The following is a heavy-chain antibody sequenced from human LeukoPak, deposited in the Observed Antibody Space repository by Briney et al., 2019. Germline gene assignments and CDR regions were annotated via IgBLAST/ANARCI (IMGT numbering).Heavy chain of an antibody. Sequence: GGSLRLSCAASGFTFSKYWMSWVRQAPGKGPEWVAHIKKDGSEKYYVDSVKGRFTISRDNAMNSLHLQMNSLRAEDTAVYYCAKDGEMATIGAFDIWGQGTMVTVSS. CDR1: GFTFSKYW. CDR3: AKDGEMATIGAFDI. D-gene: IGHD5-24*01. V-gene: IGHV3-7*01. J-gene: IGHJ3*02. CDR2: IKKDGSEK.